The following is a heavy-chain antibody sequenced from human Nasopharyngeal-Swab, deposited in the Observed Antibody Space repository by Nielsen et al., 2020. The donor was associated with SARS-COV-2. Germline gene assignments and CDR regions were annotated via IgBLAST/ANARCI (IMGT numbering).Heavy chain of an antibody. CDR1: GFTFSDYY. CDR2: ISSSSSYT. J-gene: IGHJ3*02. V-gene: IGHV3-11*06. D-gene: IGHD5-24*01. Sequence: GESLKISCAASGFTFSDYYMSWIRQAPGKGLEWVSYISSSSSYTNYADSVKGRFTISRDNAKNSLYLQMNSLRAEDTAVYYCARDGMATFKNAFDIWGQGTMVTVSS. CDR3: ARDGMATFKNAFDI.